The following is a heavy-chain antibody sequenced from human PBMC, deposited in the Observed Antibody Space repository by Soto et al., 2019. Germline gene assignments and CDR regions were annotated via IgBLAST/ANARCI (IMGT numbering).Heavy chain of an antibody. J-gene: IGHJ5*02. D-gene: IGHD3-22*01. CDR1: GGTFSSYA. V-gene: IGHV1-69*13. CDR3: ARVKGSGYHNWFDP. Sequence: SVKVSCKASGGTFSSYAISWVRQAPGQGLEWMGGIIPIFGTANYAQKFQGRVTITADESTSTAYMELSSLRSEDTAVYYCARVKGSGYHNWFDPWGKGTRVTVAS. CDR2: IIPIFGTA.